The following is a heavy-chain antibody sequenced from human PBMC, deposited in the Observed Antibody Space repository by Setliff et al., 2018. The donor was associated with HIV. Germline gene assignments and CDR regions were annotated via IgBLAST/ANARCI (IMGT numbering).Heavy chain of an antibody. CDR3: TRQGRGDPGLATTRLDY. J-gene: IGHJ4*02. CDR2: IYYTGFT. D-gene: IGHD1-1*01. CDR1: GDSFSTSSYF. Sequence: SETLSLTCSVSGDSFSTSSYFWGWVRQSPGKGLEWIGNIYYTGFTCSSPSLKSRVIMSIDTSKSQFSLNLTSVTDSDTAVYYCTRQGRGDPGLATTRLDYWGQGKLVTVSS. V-gene: IGHV4-39*01.